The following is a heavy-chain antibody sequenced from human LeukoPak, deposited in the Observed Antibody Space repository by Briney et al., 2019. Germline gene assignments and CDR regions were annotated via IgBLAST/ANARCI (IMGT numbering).Heavy chain of an antibody. CDR3: ASWGSSGYNFDY. J-gene: IGHJ4*02. CDR1: GGSISSGGYY. CDR2: ISHSGTT. V-gene: IGHV4-30-2*02. Sequence: PSETLSLTCTVSGGSISSGGYYWSWIRQPPGKGLEWIGYISHSGTTYYNPSLRSGVTISVDTSKNQFSLKLSSVTAADTAVYYCASWGSSGYNFDYWGQGTLVTVSS. D-gene: IGHD3-22*01.